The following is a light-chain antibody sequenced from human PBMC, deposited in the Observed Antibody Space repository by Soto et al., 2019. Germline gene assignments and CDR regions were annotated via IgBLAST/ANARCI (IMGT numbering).Light chain of an antibody. V-gene: IGLV2-8*01. Sequence: QSALTQPPSASGSPGQSVTISCTGTRSDVGAYNYVSWYQQHPGKAPKLMIYEVNKRPSGVPDRFSGSKSGNTASLTVSGLQAEDEADYYCSSHAASGVFGGGTKLTVL. CDR1: RSDVGAYNY. CDR2: EVN. J-gene: IGLJ3*02. CDR3: SSHAASGV.